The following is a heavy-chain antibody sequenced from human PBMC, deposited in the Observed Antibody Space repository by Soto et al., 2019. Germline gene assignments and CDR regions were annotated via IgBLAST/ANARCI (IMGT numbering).Heavy chain of an antibody. CDR2: VDPEDGET. D-gene: IGHD2-21*02. CDR3: ATVGTTQPPFDY. J-gene: IGHJ4*02. CDR1: GYTFSDYN. V-gene: IGHV1-69-2*01. Sequence: EVQLVQSGAEVKKPGTTVKISCKTSGYTFSDYNMHWVQQAPGKGLEWMGQVDPEDGETVYAERFQGRITITADTSTETVYTELSSLTSDDTALYSCATVGTTQPPFDYWGQGTVVTVSS.